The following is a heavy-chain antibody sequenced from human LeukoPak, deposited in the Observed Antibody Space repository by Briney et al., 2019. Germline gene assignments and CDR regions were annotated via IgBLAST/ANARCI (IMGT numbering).Heavy chain of an antibody. V-gene: IGHV4-39*07. Sequence: MTSETLSLTCTVSGGSISSSSYYWGWIRQPPGKGLEWIGSIYYSGSTYYNPSLKSRVTISVDTSKNQFSLKLSSVTAADTAVYYCARDRRWLHPLDYWGQGTLVTVSS. J-gene: IGHJ4*02. D-gene: IGHD5-24*01. CDR2: IYYSGST. CDR1: GGSISSSSYY. CDR3: ARDRRWLHPLDY.